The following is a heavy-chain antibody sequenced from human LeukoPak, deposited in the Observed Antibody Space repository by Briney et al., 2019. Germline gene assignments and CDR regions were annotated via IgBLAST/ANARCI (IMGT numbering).Heavy chain of an antibody. CDR1: GYTFTSYD. Sequence: GSSVKVSCKASGYTFTSYDINWVRQATGQGLEWMGWMNSNSGNTGYAQKFQGRVTMTRNTSISTAYMELSSLRSEDTAVYYCARSIGVSYFDYWGQGTLVTVSS. V-gene: IGHV1-8*01. CDR2: MNSNSGNT. J-gene: IGHJ4*02. CDR3: ARSIGVSYFDY. D-gene: IGHD2-8*01.